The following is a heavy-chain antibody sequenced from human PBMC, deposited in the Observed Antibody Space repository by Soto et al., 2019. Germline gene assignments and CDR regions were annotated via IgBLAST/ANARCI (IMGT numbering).Heavy chain of an antibody. Sequence: QVHLLQSGAGVKQPGSSVNLSCKASGYTFTSLHIHWVRQAPGQGLEWMGIINPSDGATAYAEKFQGRISMTRDTSTTTVYMELNSLRSDDAAVYYCARSQWWGGDLRGQGTLVTVSS. CDR2: INPSDGAT. CDR3: ARSQWWGGDL. V-gene: IGHV1-46*01. CDR1: GYTFTSLH. D-gene: IGHD2-8*01. J-gene: IGHJ5*02.